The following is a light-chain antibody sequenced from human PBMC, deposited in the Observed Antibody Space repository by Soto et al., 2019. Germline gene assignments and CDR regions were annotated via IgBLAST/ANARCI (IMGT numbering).Light chain of an antibody. CDR1: QDISNY. CDR3: QQYDSPPFT. CDR2: DAS. Sequence: DIQMTQSPSSLSASVGDRVTITCQASQDISNYLNWYQQKPGKAPKLLIYDASNLETGVPSRFSGSGSGTDFTLTISSLQPEDIAIYYCQQYDSPPFTFGPGTKVDIK. V-gene: IGKV1-33*01. J-gene: IGKJ3*01.